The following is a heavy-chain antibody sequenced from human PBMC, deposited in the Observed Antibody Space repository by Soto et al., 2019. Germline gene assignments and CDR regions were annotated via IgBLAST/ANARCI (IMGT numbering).Heavy chain of an antibody. CDR3: TREIQVEVGVAFAY. CDR2: IRAYNGNT. Sequence: QVQLVQSGAEVKKPGASVKVSCKASGYTFTSYGISWVRQAPGQGLEWMGWIRAYNGNTKYAQSLQGRVTMTTDTSTRTSYMELGSLESDDTAVYYCTREIQVEVGVAFAYWGQGTLVTVSS. J-gene: IGHJ4*02. D-gene: IGHD6-19*01. V-gene: IGHV1-18*01. CDR1: GYTFTSYG.